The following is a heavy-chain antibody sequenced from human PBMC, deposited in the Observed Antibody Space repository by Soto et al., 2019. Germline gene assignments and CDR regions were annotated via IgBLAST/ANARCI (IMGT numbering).Heavy chain of an antibody. CDR2: INWNGGST. V-gene: IGHV3-20*01. J-gene: IGHJ3*02. CDR1: GFTFDDYG. Sequence: GGSLRLSCAASGFTFDDYGMSWVRQAPGKGLEWVSGINWNGGSTGYADSVKGRFTISRDNAKNSLYLQMNSLRAEDTALYHCARDLARSGGFNDAFEIWGQGTTVTVSS. CDR3: ARDLARSGGFNDAFEI. D-gene: IGHD2-15*01.